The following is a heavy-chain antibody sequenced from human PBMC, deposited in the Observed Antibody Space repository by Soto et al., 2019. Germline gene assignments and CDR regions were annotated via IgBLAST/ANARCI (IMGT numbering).Heavy chain of an antibody. D-gene: IGHD3-9*01. CDR2: IRSKANSDAT. V-gene: IGHV3-73*02. CDR1: GFTFSGSA. J-gene: IGHJ4*02. Sequence: EVQLVESGGGLVQPGGSLKLSCAASGFTFSGSAMRWVRQAPGKGLEWVGRIRSKANSDATVYAASVKGRFTISRDDSKNTAYLQMNSQKTEDTAVYYCTTPSINYDILTDYFNYWGQGSLVTVSS. CDR3: TTPSINYDILTDYFNY.